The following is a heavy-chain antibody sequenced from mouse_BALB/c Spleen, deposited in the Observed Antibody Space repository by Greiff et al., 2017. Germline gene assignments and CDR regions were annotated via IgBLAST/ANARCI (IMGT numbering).Heavy chain of an antibody. Sequence: EVQRVESGTVLARPGASVKMSCKASGYTFTSYWMHWVKQRPGQGLEWIGAIYPGNSDTSYNQKFKGKAKLTAVTSTSTAYMELSSLTNEDSAVYYCTREGTYYRYDAMDYWGQGTSVTVSS. D-gene: IGHD2-14*01. V-gene: IGHV1-5*01. CDR1: GYTFTSYW. CDR3: TREGTYYRYDAMDY. J-gene: IGHJ4*01. CDR2: IYPGNSDT.